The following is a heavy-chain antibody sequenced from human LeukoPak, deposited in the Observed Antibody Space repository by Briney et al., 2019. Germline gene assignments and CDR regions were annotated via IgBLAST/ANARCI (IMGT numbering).Heavy chain of an antibody. J-gene: IGHJ4*02. V-gene: IGHV5-51*01. D-gene: IGHD3-22*01. CDR2: IFPGDSDT. CDR1: GYSFTSYW. Sequence: GESLKISCKGSGYSFTSYWIGWVRQRPGKGLEWMGIIFPGDSDTRYSPSFQGQVTISADKSISTAYLQWSSLKASDTAMYYCARRLTYDSRAYYCLDYWGQGTLVTVSS. CDR3: ARRLTYDSRAYYCLDY.